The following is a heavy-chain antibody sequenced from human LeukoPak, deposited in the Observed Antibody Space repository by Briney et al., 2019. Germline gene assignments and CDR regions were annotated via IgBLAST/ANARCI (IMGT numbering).Heavy chain of an antibody. Sequence: SETLSLTCTVSGGSISSSSYYWGWIRQPPGKGLEWIGSIYYSGSTYYNPSLKSRVTLSVDTSKNQFSLKLSSVTAADTAVYYCAINGLYSSSNYWGQGTLVTDSS. CDR1: GGSISSSSYY. V-gene: IGHV4-39*01. J-gene: IGHJ4*02. CDR2: IYYSGST. D-gene: IGHD6-6*01. CDR3: AINGLYSSSNY.